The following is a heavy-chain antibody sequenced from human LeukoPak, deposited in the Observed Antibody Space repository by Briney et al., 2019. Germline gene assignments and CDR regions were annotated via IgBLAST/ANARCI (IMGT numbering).Heavy chain of an antibody. Sequence: GGSLRLSCAASGFTVSSNYMCWVRQAPGKGLEWASIIYSGGNTYYADSVKGRFTTSRDNSKNTLYLQMNSLRVEDTAVYYCATTRGSSFDYWGQGTLVTVSS. CDR3: ATTRGSSFDY. CDR1: GFTVSSNY. J-gene: IGHJ4*02. CDR2: IYSGGNT. D-gene: IGHD3-10*01. V-gene: IGHV3-53*01.